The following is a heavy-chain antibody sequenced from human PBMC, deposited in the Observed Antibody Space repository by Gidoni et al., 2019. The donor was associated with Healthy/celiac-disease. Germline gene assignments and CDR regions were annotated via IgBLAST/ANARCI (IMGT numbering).Heavy chain of an antibody. J-gene: IGHJ1*01. CDR1: GFTFSSYA. CDR3: ARDRMVRGVNAPIQH. CDR2: ISYDGSNK. Sequence: QVQLVESGGGVVQPGRSLRLSCAASGFTFSSYAMHWVRQAPGKGLEWVAVISYDGSNKYYADSVKGRFTISRDNSKNTLYLQMNSLRAEDTAVYYCARDRMVRGVNAPIQHWGQGTLVTVSS. V-gene: IGHV3-30*01. D-gene: IGHD3-10*01.